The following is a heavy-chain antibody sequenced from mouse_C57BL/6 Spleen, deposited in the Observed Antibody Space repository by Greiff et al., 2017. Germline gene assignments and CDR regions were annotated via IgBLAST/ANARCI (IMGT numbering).Heavy chain of an antibody. CDR3: ASPLHYYGSSHFAY. CDR2: ISNGGGST. V-gene: IGHV5-12*01. Sequence: DVHLVESGGGLVQPGGSLKLSCAASGFTFSDYYMYWVRQTPEKRLEWVAYISNGGGSTYYPDTVKGRFTISRDNAKNTLYLQMSRLKSEDTAMYYCASPLHYYGSSHFAYWGQGTLVTVSA. D-gene: IGHD1-1*01. J-gene: IGHJ3*01. CDR1: GFTFSDYY.